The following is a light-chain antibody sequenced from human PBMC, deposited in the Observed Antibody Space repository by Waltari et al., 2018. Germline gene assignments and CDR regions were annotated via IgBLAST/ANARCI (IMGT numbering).Light chain of an antibody. Sequence: DIQMTQSPSSLSASVGDRVTITCQASQDISNYLNWYQKTPGKAPKLLIYDASKLETGVPSRCSGSGSGTDFTFTISSLQPEDIATDYCQQYDNLPALTFGGGTKVEIK. CDR2: DAS. V-gene: IGKV1-33*01. J-gene: IGKJ4*01. CDR3: QQYDNLPALT. CDR1: QDISNY.